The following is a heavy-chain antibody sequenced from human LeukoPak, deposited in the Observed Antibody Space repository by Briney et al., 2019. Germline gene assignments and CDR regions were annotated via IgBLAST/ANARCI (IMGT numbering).Heavy chain of an antibody. J-gene: IGHJ4*02. CDR2: IYYSGST. CDR1: GGSISSYY. CDR3: ASQSIAARPIVY. V-gene: IGHV4-59*01. D-gene: IGHD6-6*01. Sequence: SETVSLTCTVSGGSISSYYWSWIRQPPGKGLEWIGYIYYSGSTNYNPSLKSRVTISADTSKNQFSLKLSSVTAADTAVYYCASQSIAARPIVYWGQGTLVTVSS.